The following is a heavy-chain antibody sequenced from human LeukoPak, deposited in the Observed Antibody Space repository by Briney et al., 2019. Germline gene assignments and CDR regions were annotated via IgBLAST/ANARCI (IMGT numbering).Heavy chain of an antibody. V-gene: IGHV3-73*01. Sequence: PGGSLRLSCSASGLTSSVSAIHWVRQASGKGLEWVGRIKTKADNYATAYAASVKGRFTIFRDDSTNTAYLQMNSLKTEDTAVYYCTHPAYYYNVDVWGKGTTVTVSS. CDR3: THPAYYYNVDV. CDR1: GLTSSVSA. CDR2: IKTKADNYAT. D-gene: IGHD6-25*01. J-gene: IGHJ6*04.